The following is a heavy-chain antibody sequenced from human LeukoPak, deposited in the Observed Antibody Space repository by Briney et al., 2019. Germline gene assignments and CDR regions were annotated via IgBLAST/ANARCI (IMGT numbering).Heavy chain of an antibody. V-gene: IGHV4-34*01. CDR1: GGSFSGYY. CDR3: ARHLVTDVVVVPAAYWFDP. J-gene: IGHJ5*02. D-gene: IGHD2-2*01. Sequence: SETLSLTCAVYGGSFSGYYWSWIRQPPGKGLEWIGEINHSGSTNYNPSLKSRVTISVDTSKNQFSLKLSSVTAADTAVYYCARHLVTDVVVVPAAYWFDPWGQGTLVTVSS. CDR2: INHSGST.